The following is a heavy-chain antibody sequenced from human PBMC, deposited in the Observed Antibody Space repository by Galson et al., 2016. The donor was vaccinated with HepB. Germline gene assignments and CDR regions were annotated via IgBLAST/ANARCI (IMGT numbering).Heavy chain of an antibody. Sequence: SVKVSCKVSGYTLTDLPIHWVRQAPGKGLEWMGGFDPEDGEPIYAQKFQGRVTMTEDTSTDTGYMELNSLRAEDTAVYYCARDEEAPNGWNAFDLWGQGTLVTVSS. CDR1: GYTLTDLP. V-gene: IGHV1-24*01. J-gene: IGHJ3*01. D-gene: IGHD2-8*01. CDR3: ARDEEAPNGWNAFDL. CDR2: FDPEDGEP.